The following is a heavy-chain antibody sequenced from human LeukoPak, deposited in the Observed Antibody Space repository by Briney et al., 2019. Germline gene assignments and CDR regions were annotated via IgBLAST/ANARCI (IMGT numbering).Heavy chain of an antibody. Sequence: GASVKVSCKASGGTFSSYAISWVRQAPGQGLEWMGRIIPIFGIANYAQKFQGRVTITADESTSTAYMELSSLRSEDTAVYYCARGNYGSGRRTNYGMDVWGQGTTVTVSS. CDR2: IIPIFGIA. CDR1: GGTFSSYA. J-gene: IGHJ6*02. D-gene: IGHD3-10*01. V-gene: IGHV1-69*13. CDR3: ARGNYGSGRRTNYGMDV.